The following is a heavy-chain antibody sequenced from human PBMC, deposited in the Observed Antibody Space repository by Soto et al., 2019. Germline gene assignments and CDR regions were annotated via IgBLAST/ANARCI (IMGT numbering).Heavy chain of an antibody. J-gene: IGHJ5*02. V-gene: IGHV3-23*01. CDR1: GFTFSSYA. D-gene: IGHD2-2*01. CDR2: IIGSGGST. CDR3: AKDLTVPAAMRGWFDP. Sequence: LSLTCAASGFTFSSYAMSWVRPAPGKGLEWVSAIIGSGGSTYYADSVKGRFTISRDNSKNTLYLQMNSLRAEDTAVYYCAKDLTVPAAMRGWFDPWGQGTLVTVSS.